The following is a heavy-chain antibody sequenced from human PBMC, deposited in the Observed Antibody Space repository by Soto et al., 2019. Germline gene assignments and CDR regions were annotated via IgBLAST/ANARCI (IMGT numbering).Heavy chain of an antibody. CDR1: GGSISSSSYY. D-gene: IGHD1-26*01. V-gene: IGHV4-39*01. J-gene: IGHJ5*02. CDR2: IYYSGST. Sequence: QLQLQESGPGLVKPSETLSLTCTVSGGSISSSSYYWGWIRQPPGKGLEWIGSIYYSGSTYYNPSLKIRVTTSVDTSKNQFSLKLSSVTAADTAVYYCARQRVGATTRWFDPWGQGTLVTVSS. CDR3: ARQRVGATTRWFDP.